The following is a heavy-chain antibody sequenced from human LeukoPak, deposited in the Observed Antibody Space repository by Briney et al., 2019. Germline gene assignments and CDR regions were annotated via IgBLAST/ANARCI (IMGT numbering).Heavy chain of an antibody. CDR1: GYTFTSYG. J-gene: IGHJ4*02. D-gene: IGHD3-9*01. V-gene: IGHV1-18*04. CDR2: INAYNGNT. CDR3: ARLRHYDILTVYYISGFDY. Sequence: ASVKVSCKASGYTFTSYGISWVRQAPGQGLEWMGWINAYNGNTNYAQKLQGRVTMTTDTSTSKAYMELRSLRSDDTAVYYCARLRHYDILTVYYISGFDYWGQGTLVTVSS.